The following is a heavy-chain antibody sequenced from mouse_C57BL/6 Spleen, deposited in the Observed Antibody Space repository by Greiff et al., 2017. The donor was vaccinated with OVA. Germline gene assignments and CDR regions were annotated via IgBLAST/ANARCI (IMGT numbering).Heavy chain of an antibody. Sequence: QVQLQQSGAELARPGASVKMSCKASGYTFTSYSMHWVKQRPGQGLEWIGYINPSSGYTKYNQKFKDKATLTADKSSSTVNMQLRSLTSEDSAVYYCARGSTYINYVDYFDYWGKGTTRTVSS. CDR3: ARGSTYINYVDYFDY. D-gene: IGHD2-5*01. CDR2: INPSSGYT. CDR1: GYTFTSYS. J-gene: IGHJ2*01. V-gene: IGHV1-4*01.